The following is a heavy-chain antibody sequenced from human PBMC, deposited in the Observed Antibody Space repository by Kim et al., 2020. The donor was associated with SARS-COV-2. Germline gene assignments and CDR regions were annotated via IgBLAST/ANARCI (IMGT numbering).Heavy chain of an antibody. V-gene: IGHV4-61*01. Sequence: SETLSLTCTVSGGSVSGGNYYWSWIRQPQGKELKGVAYIYYSGNTNYNPSLRSRITISVDTSKNQFYLKLHSVTAADTAVYYCARTSHPTSGQWPYFDYWGQGTLVTVSS. CDR3: ARTSHPTSGQWPYFDY. J-gene: IGHJ4*02. CDR1: GGSVSGGNYY. D-gene: IGHD6-19*01. CDR2: IYYSGNT.